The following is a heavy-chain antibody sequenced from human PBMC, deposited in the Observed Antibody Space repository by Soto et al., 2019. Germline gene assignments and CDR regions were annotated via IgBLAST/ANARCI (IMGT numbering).Heavy chain of an antibody. J-gene: IGHJ6*02. CDR3: ARVPSPIPDSYYYYGMDV. D-gene: IGHD2-21*01. CDR1: GFTFSNAW. Sequence: GGSLRLSCAAPGFTFSNAWINWVRQAPGKGLEWVSSISSSSSYIYYADSVKGRFTISRDNAKNSLYLQMSSLRSEDTAVYYCARVPSPIPDSYYYYGMDVWGQGTTVTV. CDR2: ISSSSSYI. V-gene: IGHV3-21*04.